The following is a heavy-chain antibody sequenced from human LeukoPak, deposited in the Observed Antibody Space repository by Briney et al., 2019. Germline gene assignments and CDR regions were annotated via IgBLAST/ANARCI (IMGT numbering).Heavy chain of an antibody. V-gene: IGHV1-8*03. D-gene: IGHD2-2*02. CDR1: GYTFTSYD. J-gene: IGHJ5*02. CDR2: MNPNSGNT. CDR3: ARGAYCSSTSCYMRSPFDP. Sequence: GASVKVSCTASGYTFTSYDINWVRQATGQGLEWMGWMNPNSGNTGYAQKFQGRVTITRATSISTAYMELSSLRSEDTAVYYCARGAYCSSTSCYMRSPFDPWGQGTLVTVSS.